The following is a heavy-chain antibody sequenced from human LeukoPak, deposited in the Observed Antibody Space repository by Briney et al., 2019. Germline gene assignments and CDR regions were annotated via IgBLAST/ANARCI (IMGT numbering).Heavy chain of an antibody. CDR3: ARGSRGDFWSGYPDYSDY. V-gene: IGHV4-4*07. CDR2: IYTSGST. J-gene: IGHJ4*02. CDR1: GYSISGIHC. D-gene: IGHD3-3*01. Sequence: PSETLSLTCTVSGYSISGIHCWGWIRQPAGKGLEWIGRIYTSGSTNYNPSLKSRVTMSVDTSKNQFSLKLSSVTAADTAVYYCARGSRGDFWSGYPDYSDYWGQGTLVTVSS.